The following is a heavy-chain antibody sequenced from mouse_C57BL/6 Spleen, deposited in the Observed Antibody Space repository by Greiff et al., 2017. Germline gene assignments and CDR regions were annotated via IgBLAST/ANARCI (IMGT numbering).Heavy chain of an antibody. CDR2: ISSGSSTI. CDR1: GFTFSDYG. J-gene: IGHJ2*01. V-gene: IGHV5-17*01. CDR3: ARGYYGSRTYYFDY. D-gene: IGHD1-1*01. Sequence: EVKVVESGGGLVKPGGSLKLSCAASGFTFSDYGMHWVRQAPEKGLEWVAYISSGSSTIYYADTVKGRFTISRDNAKNTLFLQMTSLRSEDTAMYYCARGYYGSRTYYFDYWGQGTTLTVSS.